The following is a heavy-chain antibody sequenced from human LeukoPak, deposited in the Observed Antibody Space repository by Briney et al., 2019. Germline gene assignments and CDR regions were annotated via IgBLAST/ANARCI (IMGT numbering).Heavy chain of an antibody. CDR2: MNPNSGNT. V-gene: IGHV1-8*01. CDR1: GYTFTSHD. Sequence: ASVKVSCKASGYTFTSHDINWLRQATGQGLEWMGWMNPNSGNTGYAQKFQGRVTMTRNTSISTAYMELSSLRSEDTAVYYCARGISRWLFNWFDPWGQGTLVTVSS. D-gene: IGHD5-24*01. CDR3: ARGISRWLFNWFDP. J-gene: IGHJ5*02.